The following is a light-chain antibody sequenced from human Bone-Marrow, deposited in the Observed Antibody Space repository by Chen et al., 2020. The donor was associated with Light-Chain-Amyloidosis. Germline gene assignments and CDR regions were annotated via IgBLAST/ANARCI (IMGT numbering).Light chain of an antibody. CDR2: EVT. CDR3: SSYAGDNNYVV. J-gene: IGLJ2*01. CDR1: SGDVGRYNY. V-gene: IGLV2-8*01. Sequence: QSALTQPPSASGSPGQSVTISCTGTSGDVGRYNYVSWYQQNPGKAPKLMIYEVTKRPSGVPARCSGSKSGNTASLAVSGLQADDEADYCCSSYAGDNNYVVFGGGAELPVL.